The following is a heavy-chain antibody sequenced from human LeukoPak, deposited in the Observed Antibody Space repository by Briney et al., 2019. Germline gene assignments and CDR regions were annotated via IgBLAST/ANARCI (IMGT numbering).Heavy chain of an antibody. D-gene: IGHD4-11*01. CDR1: GYTFTGYY. J-gene: IGHJ5*02. CDR3: ARQDEDYTDANWFDP. V-gene: IGHV1-2*02. Sequence: ASVKVSCKASGYTFTGYYMHWVRQAPGQGLEWMGWINPNSGGTNYAQKLQGRVTMTTDTSTSTAYMELRSLRSDDTAVYYCARQDEDYTDANWFDPWGQGTLVTVSS. CDR2: INPNSGGT.